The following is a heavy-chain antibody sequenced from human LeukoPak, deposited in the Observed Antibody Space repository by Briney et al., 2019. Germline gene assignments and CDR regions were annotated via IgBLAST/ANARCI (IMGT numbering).Heavy chain of an antibody. D-gene: IGHD2/OR15-2a*01. V-gene: IGHV4-4*07. J-gene: IGHJ5*02. CDR3: ARDFYASGFYFWFDP. Sequence: SETLSLTCSVSGGYTGSHYWSWIRQPAGKGLEWIGRISPSGTTHYNPSLGSRVTMSVDTSKNYFSLRLSSVTAADTAVYYCARDFYASGFYFWFDPWGQGILVSVSS. CDR1: GGYTGSHY. CDR2: ISPSGTT.